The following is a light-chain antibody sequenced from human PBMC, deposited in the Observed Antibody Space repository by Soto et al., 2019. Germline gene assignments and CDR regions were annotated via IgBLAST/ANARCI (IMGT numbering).Light chain of an antibody. CDR1: QSVSSSY. Sequence: EIVLTQFPGTLSLSPGERATLSCRASQSVSSSYLAWYQQKPGQAPRLLIYGASSRATGIPDRFSGSGSGTDFTLTISRLEPEDFAVYYCQQYGSSPECTFGQGTKVDIK. J-gene: IGKJ2*02. CDR3: QQYGSSPECT. V-gene: IGKV3-20*01. CDR2: GAS.